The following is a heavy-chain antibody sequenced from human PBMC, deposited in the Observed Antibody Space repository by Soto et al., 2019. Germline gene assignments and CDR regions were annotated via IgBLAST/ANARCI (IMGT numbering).Heavy chain of an antibody. J-gene: IGHJ4*02. V-gene: IGHV1-2*02. CDR2: INPNSGGT. CDR1: GYTFTGYY. Sequence: GASVKVSCKASGYTFTGYYMHWVRQAPGQGLEWMGWINPNSGGTNYAQKFQGRVTMTRDTSISTAYMELSRLRSDDTAVYYCARVTHSSSWYGEFDYWGQGTLVTVSS. CDR3: ARVTHSSSWYGEFDY. D-gene: IGHD6-13*01.